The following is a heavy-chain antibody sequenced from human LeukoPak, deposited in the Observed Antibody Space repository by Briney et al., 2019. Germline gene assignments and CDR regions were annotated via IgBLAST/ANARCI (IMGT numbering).Heavy chain of an antibody. Sequence: PSETLSLTCTVSGGSISSHYWGWIRQPPGKGLEWIGSIYHSGSTYYNPSLKSRVTISVDTSKNQFSLKLSSVTAADTAVYYCARASGGGPIWPPTYFDYWGQGTLVTVSS. V-gene: IGHV4-38-2*02. D-gene: IGHD3-10*01. CDR2: IYHSGST. CDR3: ARASGGGPIWPPTYFDY. J-gene: IGHJ4*02. CDR1: GGSISSHY.